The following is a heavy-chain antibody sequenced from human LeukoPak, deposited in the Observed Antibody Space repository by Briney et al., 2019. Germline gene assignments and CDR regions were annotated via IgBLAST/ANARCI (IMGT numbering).Heavy chain of an antibody. CDR1: GGSISSYY. CDR3: ARDLNWGGVD. V-gene: IGHV4-39*07. D-gene: IGHD7-27*01. J-gene: IGHJ4*02. Sequence: SETLSLTCTASGGSISSYYWGWIRQPPGNRLEWIASIYYGGTTQYNPSLKSRATISIDTSNNRFSLRLTSATAADTAVYYCARDLNWGGVDWGQGTLVTVSS. CDR2: IYYGGTT.